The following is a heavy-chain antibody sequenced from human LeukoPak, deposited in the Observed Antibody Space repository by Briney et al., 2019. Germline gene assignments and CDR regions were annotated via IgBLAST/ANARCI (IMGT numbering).Heavy chain of an antibody. CDR1: GFTFSDYY. J-gene: IGHJ4*02. D-gene: IGHD6-6*01. V-gene: IGHV3-11*04. CDR2: ISSSGSTI. Sequence: GGSLRLSCAASGFTFSDYYMSWIRQALGKGLEWVSYISSSGSTIYYADSVKGRFTISRDNAKNSLYLQMDSLRAEDTAVYYCARRAARSPYFDYWGQETLVTVSS. CDR3: ARRAARSPYFDY.